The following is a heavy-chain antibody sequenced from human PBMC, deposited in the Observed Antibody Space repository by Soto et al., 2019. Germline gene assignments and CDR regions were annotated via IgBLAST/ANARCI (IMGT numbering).Heavy chain of an antibody. CDR1: GRSFSGYY. Sequence: DALSLQCAVYGRSFSGYYWSWIRQPPGKGLEWIGEINHSGSTNYNPSLKSRVTISVDTSKNQFSLKLSSVTAADTAVYYCASREVLRYFDWSPRPSYFDYWGQGNLVTVSS. D-gene: IGHD3-9*01. V-gene: IGHV4-34*01. CDR3: ASREVLRYFDWSPRPSYFDY. J-gene: IGHJ4*02. CDR2: INHSGST.